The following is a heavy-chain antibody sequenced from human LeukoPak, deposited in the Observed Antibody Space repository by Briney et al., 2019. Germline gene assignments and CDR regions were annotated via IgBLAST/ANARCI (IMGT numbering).Heavy chain of an antibody. J-gene: IGHJ4*02. D-gene: IGHD2-21*02. CDR2: ISAYNGNT. V-gene: IGHV1-18*01. Sequence: ASVKVSCKASGYTFTSYGINWVRQAPGQGLEWMGWISAYNGNTNYAQKLQGSVTMTTDTSTSTAYMELRSLRSDDTAVYYCARRSNCGGDCSFDYWGQGTLVTVSS. CDR1: GYTFTSYG. CDR3: ARRSNCGGDCSFDY.